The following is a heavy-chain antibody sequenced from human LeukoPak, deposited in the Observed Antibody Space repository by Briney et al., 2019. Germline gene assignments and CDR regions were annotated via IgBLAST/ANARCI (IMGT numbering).Heavy chain of an antibody. J-gene: IGHJ3*02. CDR2: INPNSGGT. V-gene: IGHV1-2*06. D-gene: IGHD6-19*01. Sequence: ASVKVSCKASGYTFTGYYMHWVRQAPGQGLEWMGRINPNSGGTNYAQKFQGRVTMTRDTSISTAYMELSRLRSDDTAVYYCARDLVTDEIGAGTLSAFDIWGQGTMVTVSS. CDR3: ARDLVTDEIGAGTLSAFDI. CDR1: GYTFTGYY.